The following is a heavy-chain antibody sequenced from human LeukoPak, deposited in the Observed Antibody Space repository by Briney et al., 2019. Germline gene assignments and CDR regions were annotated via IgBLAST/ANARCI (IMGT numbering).Heavy chain of an antibody. V-gene: IGHV4-34*01. CDR2: INHSGST. CDR1: GGSFSGYY. Sequence: SETRSLTCAVYGGSFSGYYWSWIRQPPGKGLEWIGEINHSGSTNYNPSLKSRVTISVDTSKNQFPLKLSSVTAADTAVYYCARGGKYWGQGTLVTVSS. J-gene: IGHJ4*02. CDR3: ARGGKY.